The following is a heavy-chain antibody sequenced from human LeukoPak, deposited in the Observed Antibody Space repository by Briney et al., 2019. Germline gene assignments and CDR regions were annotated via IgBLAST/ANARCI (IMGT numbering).Heavy chain of an antibody. D-gene: IGHD4-23*01. J-gene: IGHJ4*02. CDR1: GFTFSSYE. CDR2: ISSSGTAI. CDR3: ARESPSYGGNVFDY. V-gene: IGHV3-48*03. Sequence: GGSLRLSCAASGFTFSSYEMNWVRQAPGKGLEWVSYISSSGTAIYYADSVKGRFTIPRDNAKNSLYLQMNSLRAEDTAVYYCARESPSYGGNVFDYWGQGTLVTVSS.